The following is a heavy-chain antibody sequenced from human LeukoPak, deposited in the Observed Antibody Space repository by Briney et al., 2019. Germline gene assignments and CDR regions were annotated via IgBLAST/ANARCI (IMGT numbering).Heavy chain of an antibody. CDR1: GGSISSSSYY. D-gene: IGHD3-22*01. V-gene: IGHV4-61*01. J-gene: IGHJ6*02. CDR3: ARDGEARYYYDSSGPFYYYGMDV. Sequence: SETLSLTCTVSGGSISSSSYYWGWIRQPPGKGLEWIGYIYYSGSTNYNPSLKSRVTISVDTSKNQFSLKLSSVTAADTAVYYCARDGEARYYYDSSGPFYYYGMDVWGQGTTVTVSS. CDR2: IYYSGST.